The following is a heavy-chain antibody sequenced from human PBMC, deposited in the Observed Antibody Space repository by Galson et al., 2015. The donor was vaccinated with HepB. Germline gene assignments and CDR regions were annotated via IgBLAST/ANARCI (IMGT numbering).Heavy chain of an antibody. CDR2: ISATGDST. V-gene: IGHV3-64*05. CDR3: VKFNSSSRAFDI. J-gene: IGHJ3*02. D-gene: IGHD6-6*01. Sequence: SLRLSCAGSGFTFTNYAMHWVRQTPGKGLEYVSSISATGDSTAYADSVKGRFTISRDNSKYTLYVQMSSQRPEDTAVYYCVKFNSSSRAFDIWGQGTVVTVSP. CDR1: GFTFTNYA.